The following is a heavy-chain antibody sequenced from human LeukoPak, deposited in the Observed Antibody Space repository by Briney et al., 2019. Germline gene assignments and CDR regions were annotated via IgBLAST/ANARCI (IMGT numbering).Heavy chain of an antibody. V-gene: IGHV3-74*01. CDR2: INTDGSST. Sequence: GGSLRLPCAASGFSFSSYWMHWVRQAPGKGLVWVSHINTDGSSTDYADSVKGRFTISRDNAKNTLYLQMNSLRAEDTAVYYCARRTYISAAGHFDYWGQGTLVTVSS. CDR3: ARRTYISAAGHFDY. J-gene: IGHJ4*02. D-gene: IGHD6-13*01. CDR1: GFSFSSYW.